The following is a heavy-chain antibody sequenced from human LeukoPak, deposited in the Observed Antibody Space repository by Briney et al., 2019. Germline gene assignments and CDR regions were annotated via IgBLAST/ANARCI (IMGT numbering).Heavy chain of an antibody. CDR3: ARSNLGYSSSWRSFDY. V-gene: IGHV4-34*01. D-gene: IGHD6-13*01. Sequence: SETLSLTCAVYGGSFSGYYWSWIRPPPGKGLEWIGEINHSGSTNYNPSFKSRVTISVDTSKNQFSLKLSSVTAADTAVYYCARSNLGYSSSWRSFDYWRQGTLVTVSS. J-gene: IGHJ4*02. CDR1: GGSFSGYY. CDR2: INHSGST.